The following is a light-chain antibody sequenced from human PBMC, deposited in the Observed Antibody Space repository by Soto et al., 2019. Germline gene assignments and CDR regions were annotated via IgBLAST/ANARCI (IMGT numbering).Light chain of an antibody. CDR2: DAS. CDR1: QSISSS. Sequence: EIVLTQSPGTLSLSPGERATLSCRASQSISSSLAWYQQKPGLAPTLLISDASNRASGVPDRFTGGGSGTDFSLTIRRLEPEDFAVYYCQQRSTWYTFGQGTKLEIK. J-gene: IGKJ2*01. CDR3: QQRSTWYT. V-gene: IGKV3D-20*02.